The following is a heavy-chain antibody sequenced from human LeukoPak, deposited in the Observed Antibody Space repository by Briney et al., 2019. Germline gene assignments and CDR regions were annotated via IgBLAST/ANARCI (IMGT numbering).Heavy chain of an antibody. J-gene: IGHJ6*03. Sequence: GASVTVSCTASGYTFTSYDINWVRQAPGQGLEWMGWMNPNSGNTGYAQKFQGRVTITRNTSISTAYMELSSLRSEDTAVYYCARVRLNYMDVWGKGTTVTVSS. CDR3: ARVRLNYMDV. V-gene: IGHV1-8*03. CDR1: GYTFTSYD. CDR2: MNPNSGNT.